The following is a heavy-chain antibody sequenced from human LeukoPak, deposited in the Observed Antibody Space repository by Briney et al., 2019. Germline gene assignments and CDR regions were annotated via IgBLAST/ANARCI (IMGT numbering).Heavy chain of an antibody. CDR3: ARTDNPAPLGAFDI. V-gene: IGHV1-8*01. CDR2: MNPNSGNT. D-gene: IGHD5-24*01. CDR1: GYTFTSYD. Sequence: ASVKVSCKASGYTFTSYDINWVRQATGQGLAWMGWMNPNSGNTGYAQKFQGRVTMTRNTSISTACMELSSLRSEDTAVYYCARTDNPAPLGAFDIWGQGTMVTVSS. J-gene: IGHJ3*02.